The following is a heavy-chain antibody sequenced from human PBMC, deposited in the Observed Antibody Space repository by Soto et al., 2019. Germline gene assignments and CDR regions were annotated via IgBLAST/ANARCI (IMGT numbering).Heavy chain of an antibody. D-gene: IGHD3-10*01. CDR2: ISYDGSNK. CDR3: ARDLGGGNTIPGRQNNSDY. Sequence: QSGGSLRLSCAASGFTFSSYAMHWVRQAPGKGLEWVAVISYDGSNKYHADSVKGRFTIARDNSKNTLYQQMNSLRAEDTAVYYCARDLGGGNTIPGRQNNSDYWGQGTLGTVSS. J-gene: IGHJ4*02. V-gene: IGHV3-30-3*01. CDR1: GFTFSSYA.